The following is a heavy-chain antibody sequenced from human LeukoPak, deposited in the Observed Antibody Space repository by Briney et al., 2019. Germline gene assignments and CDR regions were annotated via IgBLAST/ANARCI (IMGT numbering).Heavy chain of an antibody. CDR2: IYYSGST. Sequence: SETLSLTCSVSGASVSSSSFHWNWIRQPPGKGLEWIGYIYYSGSTNYNPSLKSRVTISVDTSKNQFSLKLSSVTAADTAVYYCARDGSGYYFDYWGQGTLVTVSS. J-gene: IGHJ4*02. CDR3: ARDGSGYYFDY. V-gene: IGHV4-61*01. CDR1: GASVSSSSFH. D-gene: IGHD1-26*01.